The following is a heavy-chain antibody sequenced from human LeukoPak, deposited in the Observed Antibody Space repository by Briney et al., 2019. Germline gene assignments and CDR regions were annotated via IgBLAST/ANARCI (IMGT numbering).Heavy chain of an antibody. CDR1: GFTFSSYS. Sequence: PGGSLRLSCAASGFTFSSYSMNWARQAPGKGLEWVSSISSSSSYIYYADSVKGRFTVSRDNAKNSLYLQMNSLRAEDTAVYYCARRGPLERREDYWGQGTLVTVSS. J-gene: IGHJ4*02. V-gene: IGHV3-21*01. CDR3: ARRGPLERREDY. CDR2: ISSSSSYI. D-gene: IGHD1-1*01.